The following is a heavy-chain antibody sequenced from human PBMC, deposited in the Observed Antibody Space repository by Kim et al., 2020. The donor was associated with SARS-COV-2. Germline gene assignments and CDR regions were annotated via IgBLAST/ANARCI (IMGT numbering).Heavy chain of an antibody. CDR3: ARQTYDFWTGYGDS. Sequence: SETLSLTCTVSGGSISSRDYYWAWVRQPPGKGLEWIGSIHYSGSTYFNPSLKSRLPISVDTSKNQFSLRLTSVNAADTAVYYCARQTYDFWTGYGDSWGQGTLVTVSS. CDR2: IHYSGST. V-gene: IGHV4-39*01. CDR1: GGSISSRDYY. D-gene: IGHD3-3*01. J-gene: IGHJ4*02.